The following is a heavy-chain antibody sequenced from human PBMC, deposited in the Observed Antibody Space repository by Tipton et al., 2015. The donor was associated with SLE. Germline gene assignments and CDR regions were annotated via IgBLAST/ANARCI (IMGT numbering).Heavy chain of an antibody. J-gene: IGHJ5*02. CDR2: VSYNGAT. CDR3: ARQRGYNYGLYNWFDP. Sequence: TLSLTCTVSGGSISGSSYYWGWIRQPPGKGLEYIGSVSYNGATYYNPSLKSRVSISVDTSESQFSLKLNSVTAADTAVYYCARQRGYNYGLYNWFDPWGQGTLVTVSS. D-gene: IGHD3/OR15-3a*01. V-gene: IGHV4-39*07. CDR1: GGSISGSSYY.